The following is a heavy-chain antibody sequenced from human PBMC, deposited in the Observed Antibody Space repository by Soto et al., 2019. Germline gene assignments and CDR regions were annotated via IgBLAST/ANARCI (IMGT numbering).Heavy chain of an antibody. J-gene: IGHJ6*02. CDR1: GFTFSSYG. CDR2: IWYDGSNK. D-gene: IGHD4-17*01. Sequence: GGSLRLSCAASGFTFSSYGMHWVRQAPGKGLEWVAVIWYDGSNKYYADSVKGRFTISRDNSKNTLYLQMNSLRAEDTAVYYCARDPPPMTTVTPATYYYGMDVWRQRTTVTVSS. CDR3: ARDPPPMTTVTPATYYYGMDV. V-gene: IGHV3-33*01.